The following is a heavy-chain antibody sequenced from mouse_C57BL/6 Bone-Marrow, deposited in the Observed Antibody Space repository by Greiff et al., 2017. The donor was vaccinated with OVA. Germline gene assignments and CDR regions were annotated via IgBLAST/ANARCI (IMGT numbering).Heavy chain of an antibody. V-gene: IGHV2-5*01. CDR2: IWRGGST. CDR3: AKNPYGSSHYYAMDY. D-gene: IGHD1-1*01. J-gene: IGHJ4*01. Sequence: VQGVESGPGLVQPSQSLSITCTVSGFSLTSYGVHWVRQSPGKGLEWLGVIWRGGSTDYNAAFMSRLSITKDNSKSQVFFKMNSLQADDTAIYYCAKNPYGSSHYYAMDYWGQGTSVTVSS. CDR1: GFSLTSYG.